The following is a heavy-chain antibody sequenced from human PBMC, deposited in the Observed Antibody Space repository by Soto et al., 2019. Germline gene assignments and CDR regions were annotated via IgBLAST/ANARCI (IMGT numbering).Heavy chain of an antibody. CDR1: GYSFTSYW. D-gene: IGHD3-3*01. J-gene: IGHJ6*02. V-gene: IGHV5-51*01. Sequence: GESLKISCKGSGYSFTSYWIGWVRQMHGKGLEWMGIIYPGDSDTRYSPSFQGQVTISADKSISTAYLQWSSLKASDTAMYYCARQEEITIFGVSGMDVWGQGTTVTSP. CDR3: ARQEEITIFGVSGMDV. CDR2: IYPGDSDT.